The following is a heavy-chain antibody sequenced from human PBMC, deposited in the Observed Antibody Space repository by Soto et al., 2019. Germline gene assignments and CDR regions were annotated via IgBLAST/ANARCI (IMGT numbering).Heavy chain of an antibody. J-gene: IGHJ4*02. CDR2: INHGGAT. D-gene: IGHD5-18*01. Sequence: QVQLQESGPGLAKPSGTLSLKCAVSGDSISSSNWWSWIRQPPGKGLEWIGEINHGGATNYNPSLKRQVTISVDKSKNQFSLRLTSVTATDTALYYCAREVDTAMANDYWGRGTLVTVSS. CDR3: AREVDTAMANDY. V-gene: IGHV4-4*02. CDR1: GDSISSSNW.